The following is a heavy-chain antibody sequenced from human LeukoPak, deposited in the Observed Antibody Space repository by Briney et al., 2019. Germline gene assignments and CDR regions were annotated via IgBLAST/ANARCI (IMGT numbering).Heavy chain of an antibody. Sequence: GASVKVSCKASGGTFSSCAISWVRQAPGQGLEWMGRIIPIFGTANYAQKFQGRVTITTDESTSTAYMELSSLRSEDTAVYYCARDRSEQWLVPGHFDYWGQGTLVTVSS. CDR1: GGTFSSCA. CDR2: IIPIFGTA. J-gene: IGHJ4*02. CDR3: ARDRSEQWLVPGHFDY. D-gene: IGHD6-19*01. V-gene: IGHV1-69*05.